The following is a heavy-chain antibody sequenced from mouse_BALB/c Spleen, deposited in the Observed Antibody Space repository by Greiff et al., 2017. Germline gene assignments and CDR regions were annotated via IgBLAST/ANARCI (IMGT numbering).Heavy chain of an antibody. CDR2: IDPENGNT. J-gene: IGHJ4*01. D-gene: IGHD1-2*01. V-gene: IGHV14-1*02. Sequence: EVQLQQSGAELVRPGALVKLSCKASGFNIKDYYMHWVKQRPEQGLEWIGWIDPENGNTIYDPKFQGKASITADTSSNTAYLQLSSLTSEDTAVYYCARLRYYGYSAMDYWGQGTSVTVSS. CDR1: GFNIKDYY. CDR3: ARLRYYGYSAMDY.